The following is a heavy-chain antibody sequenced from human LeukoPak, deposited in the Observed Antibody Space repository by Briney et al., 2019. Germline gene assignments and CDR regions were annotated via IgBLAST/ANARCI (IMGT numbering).Heavy chain of an antibody. D-gene: IGHD6-6*01. Sequence: GGSLRLSCAASGFTFSSYWMHWVRHAPGKGLVWVSRINTDGSSTSYADSVKGRFTISRDNAKNTLYLQMNSLRAEDTAVYYCARELSISSSAGWYFDLWGRGTLVTVSS. CDR1: GFTFSSYW. V-gene: IGHV3-74*01. J-gene: IGHJ2*01. CDR3: ARELSISSSAGWYFDL. CDR2: INTDGSST.